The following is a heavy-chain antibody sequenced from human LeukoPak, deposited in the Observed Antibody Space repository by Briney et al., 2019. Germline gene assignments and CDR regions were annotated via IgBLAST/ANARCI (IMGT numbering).Heavy chain of an antibody. V-gene: IGHV5-10-1*01. D-gene: IGHD6-19*01. J-gene: IGHJ4*02. Sequence: GESLKISCKGSGYSFTSYWISWVRQMPGKGLEWMGRIDPSDSYTNYSPSFQGHVTISADKSISTAYLQWSSLKASDTTMYYCARQGAAVAGTDYWGQGTLVTVSS. CDR2: IDPSDSYT. CDR1: GYSFTSYW. CDR3: ARQGAAVAGTDY.